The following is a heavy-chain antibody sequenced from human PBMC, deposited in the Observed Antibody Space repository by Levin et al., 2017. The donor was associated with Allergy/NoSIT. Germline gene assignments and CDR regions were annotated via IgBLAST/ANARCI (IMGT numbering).Heavy chain of an antibody. CDR3: AREDYLTAWFYFDY. V-gene: IGHV3-33*01. Sequence: GGSLRLSCAASGFTFSSYGMHWVRQAPGKGLEWVAVISYDGSNEYYAESVKGRFTISRDNSRNTLFLQMNSLRAEDTAVYYCAREDYLTAWFYFDYWGQGTLVTVSS. CDR2: ISYDGSNE. CDR1: GFTFSSYG. J-gene: IGHJ4*02. D-gene: IGHD3-9*01.